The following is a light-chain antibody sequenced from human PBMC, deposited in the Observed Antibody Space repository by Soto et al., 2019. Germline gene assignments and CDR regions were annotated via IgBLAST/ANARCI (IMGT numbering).Light chain of an antibody. CDR2: GAS. Sequence: EIVLTQSPGTLSLSPGERATLSCRASQSVSSSYLAWYQQKPGQAPRLLIYGASSRATGIPDRFSGSGSGTDFPLTISRLEPEDLSVYDCQQSGRSPACGGGTKVEIK. J-gene: IGKJ4*01. CDR3: QQSGRSPA. CDR1: QSVSSSY. V-gene: IGKV3-20*01.